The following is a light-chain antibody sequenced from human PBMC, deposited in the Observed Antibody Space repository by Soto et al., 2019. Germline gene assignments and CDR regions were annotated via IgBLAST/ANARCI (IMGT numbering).Light chain of an antibody. J-gene: IGKJ1*01. CDR3: QQYNNGWT. Sequence: EIVMTQSPATLSVSPGERATLSCRASQSVSSNLAWYQQKPGQAPRLLIYGASTRSTGIPARFSGSGSGTEFTLTISSLQSEEFAVYYCQQYNNGWTFGQGTNVEIK. CDR2: GAS. CDR1: QSVSSN. V-gene: IGKV3-15*01.